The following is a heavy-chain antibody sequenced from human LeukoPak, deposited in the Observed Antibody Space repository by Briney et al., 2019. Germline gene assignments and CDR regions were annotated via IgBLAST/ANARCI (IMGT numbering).Heavy chain of an antibody. J-gene: IGHJ4*02. V-gene: IGHV3-21*01. CDR3: ARDPYYYDSRDVSRIDY. CDR1: GFTFSSYS. CDR2: ISSSSSYI. Sequence: GGSLRLSCAASGFTFSSYSMNLVRQAPGKGLEWVSSISSSSSYIYYADSVKGRFTISRDNAKNSLYLQMNSLRAEDTAVYYCARDPYYYDSRDVSRIDYWGQGTLVTVSS. D-gene: IGHD3-22*01.